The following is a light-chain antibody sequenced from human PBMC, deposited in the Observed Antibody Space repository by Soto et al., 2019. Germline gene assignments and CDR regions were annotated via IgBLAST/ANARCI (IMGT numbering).Light chain of an antibody. V-gene: IGLV2-14*01. CDR3: SSYTSSSTLV. Sequence: QSVLTQPASVSGSPGQSITISCTGTSSDVGGHNSVAWYQHNPGKSPKLMIYDVSNRPSGVSSRFSGSKSGNTASLSISGLQDEDEADYYCSSYTSSSTLVFGTGTKLTVL. CDR1: SSDVGGHNS. CDR2: DVS. J-gene: IGLJ1*01.